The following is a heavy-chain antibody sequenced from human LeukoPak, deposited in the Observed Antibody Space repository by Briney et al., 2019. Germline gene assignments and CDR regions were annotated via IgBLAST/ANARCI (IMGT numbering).Heavy chain of an antibody. Sequence: SETLSLTCTVSGGSISSYYWSWIRQPPGKGLEWIGYIYHSGSTYYNPSLKSRVTISVDRSKNQFSLKLSSVTAADTAVYSCARTDSIGLFQYWGQGILVTVSS. CDR3: ARTDSIGLFQY. V-gene: IGHV4-59*04. CDR2: IYHSGST. J-gene: IGHJ4*02. CDR1: GGSISSYY. D-gene: IGHD3-22*01.